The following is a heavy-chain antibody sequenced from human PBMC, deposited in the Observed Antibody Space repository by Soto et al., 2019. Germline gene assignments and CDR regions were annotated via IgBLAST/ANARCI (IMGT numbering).Heavy chain of an antibody. Sequence: QVQLVQSGAEVKKPGSSVKVSCKASGGTFSSYAISWVRHAPGQGLEWMGGIIPIFGTANYAQKFQGRVTSTADEYTSTAYMELSSLRSEDTDVYYCARAQGYCISTSCYSDHYYYYGMDVWGQGTTVTVSS. D-gene: IGHD2-2*02. V-gene: IGHV1-69*12. J-gene: IGHJ6*02. CDR2: IIPIFGTA. CDR3: ARAQGYCISTSCYSDHYYYYGMDV. CDR1: GGTFSSYA.